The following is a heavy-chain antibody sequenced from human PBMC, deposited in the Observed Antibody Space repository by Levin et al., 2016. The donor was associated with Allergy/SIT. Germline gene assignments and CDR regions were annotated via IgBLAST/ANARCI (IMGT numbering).Heavy chain of an antibody. CDR2: IYRSSGVT. CDR1: GFTFDEYA. CDR3: TKDISAGGLDV. V-gene: IGHV3-9*01. Sequence: SLKISCAASGFTFDEYAMHWLRQPPGRGLEWVAGIYRSSGVTGYADSVKGRFTISRDNARNSLYLQMNSLRPDDTALYFCTKDISAGGLDVWGHGTTVTVSS. D-gene: IGHD3-10*01. J-gene: IGHJ6*02.